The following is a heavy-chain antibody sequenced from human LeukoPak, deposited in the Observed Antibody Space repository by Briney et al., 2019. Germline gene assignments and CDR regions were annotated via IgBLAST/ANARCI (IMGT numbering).Heavy chain of an antibody. Sequence: PSETLSLTCTVSGGSISSYYWSWIRQPAGKGLEWIGRIYTSGSTNYNPSHKSRVTMSVDTSKNQFSLKLSSVTAADTAVYYCARDSTTGTTQAGWFDPWGQGTLVTVSS. CDR3: ARDSTTGTTQAGWFDP. J-gene: IGHJ5*02. CDR2: IYTSGST. D-gene: IGHD1-1*01. CDR1: GGSISSYY. V-gene: IGHV4-4*07.